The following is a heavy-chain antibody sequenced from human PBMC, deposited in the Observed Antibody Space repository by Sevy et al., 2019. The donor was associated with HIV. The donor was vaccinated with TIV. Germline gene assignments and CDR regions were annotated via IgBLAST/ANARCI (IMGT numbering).Heavy chain of an antibody. J-gene: IGHJ6*02. CDR2: ISSSSSTI. D-gene: IGHD6-6*01. Sequence: GGSLRLSCAASGFTFSNYNMKWVRQAPGKGLEWVSYISSSSSTIYYADSVKGRFTISRDNAKNSLYLQMNSLRAEDTAVYYCATRSSGRGYYYYGMDVWGQGTTVTVSS. V-gene: IGHV3-48*01. CDR3: ATRSSGRGYYYYGMDV. CDR1: GFTFSNYN.